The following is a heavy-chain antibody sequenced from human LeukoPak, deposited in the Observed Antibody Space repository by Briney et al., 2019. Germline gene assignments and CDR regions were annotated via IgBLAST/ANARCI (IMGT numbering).Heavy chain of an antibody. V-gene: IGHV4-38-2*02. CDR3: ARADYSSSWSHYDYYMDV. CDR2: IYHSGSP. CDR1: GYSISSGYY. Sequence: PSETLSLTGTVPGYSISSGYYWDWIRLPPGNGREWIGGIYHSGSPYYNPSLKSRVTISVDTSKTHFSLKLTSVTAAARALYFCARADYSSSWSHYDYYMDVWGTGTTVSISS. D-gene: IGHD6-13*01. J-gene: IGHJ6*03.